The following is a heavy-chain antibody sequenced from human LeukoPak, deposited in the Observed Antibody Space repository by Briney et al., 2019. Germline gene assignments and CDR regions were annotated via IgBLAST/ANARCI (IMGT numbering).Heavy chain of an antibody. Sequence: GGSLRLSCATSGFTFSSYAVAWVRQAPGRGLEWVSSISNTGSNTYYADSVRGRFTISRDNSKNTLSLQMNSLTAEDTAVYYCAARRGYYHYMDVWGKGTTVTVSS. V-gene: IGHV3-23*01. CDR3: AARRGYYHYMDV. CDR2: ISNTGSNT. CDR1: GFTFSSYA. D-gene: IGHD3-3*01. J-gene: IGHJ6*03.